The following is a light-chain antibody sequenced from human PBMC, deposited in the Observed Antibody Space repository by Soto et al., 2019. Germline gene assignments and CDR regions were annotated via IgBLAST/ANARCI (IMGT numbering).Light chain of an antibody. CDR3: QHYNSYSEA. CDR2: GAS. V-gene: IGKV3-20*01. J-gene: IGKJ1*01. CDR1: QSVSSTY. Sequence: EILLAQSPGTLSLSPGDRATLSRRASQSVSSTYLAWYHQKPGQAPRLLIYGASTRATGIPARFSGSGSGTEFTLTISSLQPDDFATYYCQHYNSYSEAFGQGTKVDIK.